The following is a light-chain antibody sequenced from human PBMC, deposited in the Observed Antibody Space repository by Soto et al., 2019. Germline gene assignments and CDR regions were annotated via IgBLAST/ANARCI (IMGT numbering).Light chain of an antibody. V-gene: IGKV3-20*01. CDR2: GAS. J-gene: IGKJ3*01. Sequence: EIVFTQYPATLPPSPGDRATLSCSASQRVTSDFLVWYPPTPGQAPRLLIYGASSRATGIPDRFSCSGSGTDFILTISRLEPEDFAVYYCQHYHISPPSVTFGPGTKVDI. CDR3: QHYHISPPSVT. CDR1: QRVTSDF.